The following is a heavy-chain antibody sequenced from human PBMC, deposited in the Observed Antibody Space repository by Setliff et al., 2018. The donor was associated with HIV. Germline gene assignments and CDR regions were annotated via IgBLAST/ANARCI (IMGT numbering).Heavy chain of an antibody. J-gene: IGHJ6*04. CDR3: AREGLWFGDRGFYMDV. Sequence: ASVKVSCKTSGYTFTAYYIYWVRQAPGHGLELMGRIHPNTGSTNYLQEFQGRVTITRDTSMSTVYMALTGLTSDDTAVYYCAREGLWFGDRGFYMDVWGKGTAVTVSS. D-gene: IGHD3-10*01. V-gene: IGHV1-2*06. CDR1: GYTFTAYY. CDR2: IHPNTGST.